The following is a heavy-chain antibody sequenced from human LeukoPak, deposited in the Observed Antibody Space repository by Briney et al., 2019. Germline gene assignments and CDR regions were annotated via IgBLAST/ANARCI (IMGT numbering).Heavy chain of an antibody. V-gene: IGHV4-61*02. CDR1: GGSISSGSYY. CDR2: IYTSGST. Sequence: SETLSLTCTVSGGSISSGSYYRSWIRQPAGEGLGWIGRIYTSGSTNYNPSLKSRVTISVDTSKNQFSLKLSSVTAADTAVYYCAGGRTGCGMDGFDYWGQGTLVTVSS. J-gene: IGHJ4*02. D-gene: IGHD1-26*01. CDR3: AGGRTGCGMDGFDY.